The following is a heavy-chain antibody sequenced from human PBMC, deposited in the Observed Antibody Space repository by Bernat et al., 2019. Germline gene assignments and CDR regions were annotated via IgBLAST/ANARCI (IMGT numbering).Heavy chain of an antibody. CDR3: ARADYDYYYYYYMDV. J-gene: IGHJ6*03. CDR1: GFTVSSNY. Sequence: EVQLVESGGGLIQPGGSLRLSCAASGFTVSSNYMSWVRQAPGKGLEWVSVIYSGGSTYYADSVKGRFTISRDNSKNTLYLQMNSLRAEDTAVYYCARADYDYYYYYYMDVWGKGTTVTVSS. D-gene: IGHD4-17*01. CDR2: IYSGGST. V-gene: IGHV3-53*01.